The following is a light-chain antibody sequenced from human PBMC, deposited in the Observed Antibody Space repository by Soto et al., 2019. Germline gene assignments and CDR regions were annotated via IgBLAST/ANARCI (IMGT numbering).Light chain of an antibody. J-gene: IGKJ1*01. CDR3: QQYGSSPGT. CDR1: QSVSSN. Sequence: DIVLTQSPATLSLSPGERATLSCRASQSVSSNLAWYQQKPGQAPRLLIYGASIRATGIPDRFSGSGSGTDFTLTISRLEPEDFAVYHCQQYGSSPGTFGQRTKVDI. V-gene: IGKV3-20*01. CDR2: GAS.